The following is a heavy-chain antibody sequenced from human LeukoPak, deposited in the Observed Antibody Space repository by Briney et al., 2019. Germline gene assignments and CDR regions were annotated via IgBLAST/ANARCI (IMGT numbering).Heavy chain of an antibody. Sequence: PGGSLRLSCAASGFTFSSYTMNGVRQASGRGLEWVSSISRSSTYIYYAHSVKGRFTISRDNAKNSLYLQMNSLRAEDTAMYYCARDLGVGATSGYWGQGTLVTVSS. CDR1: GFTFSSYT. J-gene: IGHJ4*02. V-gene: IGHV3-21*01. CDR2: ISRSSTYI. D-gene: IGHD1-26*01. CDR3: ARDLGVGATSGY.